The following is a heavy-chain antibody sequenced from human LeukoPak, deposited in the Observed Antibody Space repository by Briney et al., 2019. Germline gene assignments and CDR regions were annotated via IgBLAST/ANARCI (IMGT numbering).Heavy chain of an antibody. V-gene: IGHV4-39*07. CDR1: GGSISSSRYY. D-gene: IGHD3-16*01. CDR3: AAVHSIMGSWGAFY. Sequence: SETLSLTCTVSGGSISSSRYYWGWIRQPPGKGLEWIGSIYYSGSTYYNPSLKSRVTISVDTSKNQFSLKLSSVTAADTAVYYCAAVHSIMGSWGAFYWGQGTLVTVSS. J-gene: IGHJ4*02. CDR2: IYYSGST.